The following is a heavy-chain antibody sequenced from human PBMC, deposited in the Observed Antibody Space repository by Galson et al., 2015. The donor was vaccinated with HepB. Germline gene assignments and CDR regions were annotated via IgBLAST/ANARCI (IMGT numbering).Heavy chain of an antibody. CDR2: ISYDGSNK. J-gene: IGHJ4*02. CDR3: ARDPYNWNYLDY. CDR1: GFTFSSYA. V-gene: IGHV3-30*04. D-gene: IGHD1-20*01. Sequence: SLRLSCAASGFTFSSYAMHWVRQAPGKGLEWVAVISYDGSNKYYADSVKGRFTISRDNSKNTLYLQMNSLRAEDTAVYYCARDPYNWNYLDYWGQGTLVTVSS.